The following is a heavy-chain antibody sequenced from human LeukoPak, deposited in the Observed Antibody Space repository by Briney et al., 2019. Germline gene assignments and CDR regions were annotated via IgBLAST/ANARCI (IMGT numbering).Heavy chain of an antibody. Sequence: ASVKVSCKASAYTFTGYYMHWVRQAPGQGPEWLGWIKPNSGGTNYAQKFQGRVTMTRDTSISTAYMELSRLRSDDTAVYYCARGPATPKTYYYYGMDVWGQGTTVTVSS. CDR2: IKPNSGGT. CDR1: AYTFTGYY. V-gene: IGHV1-2*02. J-gene: IGHJ6*02. D-gene: IGHD5-12*01. CDR3: ARGPATPKTYYYYGMDV.